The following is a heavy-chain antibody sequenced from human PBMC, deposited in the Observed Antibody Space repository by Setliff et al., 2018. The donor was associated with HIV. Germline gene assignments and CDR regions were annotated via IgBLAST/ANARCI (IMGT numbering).Heavy chain of an antibody. CDR3: ARIEARDDAFDI. J-gene: IGHJ3*02. D-gene: IGHD3-22*01. V-gene: IGHV1-18*04. CDR2: ISGYNGIT. Sequence: ASVKVSCKASGYTFTSYYMHWVRQAPGQGLEWMGRISGYNGITKYSQKLQGRVTMTTDTSTSTAYMELRSLRSDDTAVYYCARIEARDDAFDIWGQGTMVTVSS. CDR1: GYTFTSYY.